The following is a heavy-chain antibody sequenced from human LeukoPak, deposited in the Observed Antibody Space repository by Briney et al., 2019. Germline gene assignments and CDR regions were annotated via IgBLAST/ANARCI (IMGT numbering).Heavy chain of an antibody. J-gene: IGHJ4*02. CDR1: GGSINLYY. V-gene: IGHV4-59*01. CDR3: ARGRGSLTY. D-gene: IGHD3-10*01. Sequence: SETLSPTCTVSGGSINLYYWSWIRQPPGKGLEWIGYFYDTRSPKYNPSLERRVTISVDMSRKQFSLNISSVTTADTAVYYCARGRGSLTYWGQGTLATVSS. CDR2: FYDTRSP.